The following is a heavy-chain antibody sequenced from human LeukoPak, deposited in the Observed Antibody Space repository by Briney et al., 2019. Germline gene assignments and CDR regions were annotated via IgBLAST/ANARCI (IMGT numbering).Heavy chain of an antibody. CDR2: VYYSGST. D-gene: IGHD2-8*01. CDR1: SGSIGGSSNY. CDR3: ARASFNVVFGNWFDP. V-gene: IGHV4-39*01. J-gene: IGHJ5*02. Sequence: PSETLSLTCTVSSGSIGGSSNYWGWIRQAPGKGLEWIGNVYYSGSTFYNPSLKSRVTISVDTSKNQFSLKLRSVTAADTAIYYCARASFNVVFGNWFDPWGQGTLVTVSS.